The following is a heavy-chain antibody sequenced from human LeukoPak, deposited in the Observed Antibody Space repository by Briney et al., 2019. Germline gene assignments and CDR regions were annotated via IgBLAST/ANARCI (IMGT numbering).Heavy chain of an antibody. Sequence: GGSLRLSCAASGLTFSDYNMNWVRQAPGKGLEWLSYISSSGGTTYYADSVKGRFTISRDNAKNSLYLQVNSLRDEDTAVYYCARGRGSGRWLDYWGQGNLVTVSS. D-gene: IGHD3-10*01. CDR2: ISSSGGTT. CDR1: GLTFSDYN. CDR3: ARGRGSGRWLDY. J-gene: IGHJ4*02. V-gene: IGHV3-48*02.